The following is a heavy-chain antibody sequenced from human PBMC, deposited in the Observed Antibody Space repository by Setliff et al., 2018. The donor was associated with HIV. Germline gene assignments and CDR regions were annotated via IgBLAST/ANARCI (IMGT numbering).Heavy chain of an antibody. CDR3: AREKYGDKFDD. J-gene: IGHJ4*02. D-gene: IGHD2-8*01. CDR1: GYNFTNYG. CDR2: IGTYSGNT. V-gene: IGHV1-18*01. Sequence: ASVKVSCKASGYNFTNYGIGWVRQAPGQGLEYLGWIGTYSGNTDYAQSVQGRVTMTRDTSTGTVYMDLRSLRSDDTAMYYCAREKYGDKFDDWGQGTLVTVSS.